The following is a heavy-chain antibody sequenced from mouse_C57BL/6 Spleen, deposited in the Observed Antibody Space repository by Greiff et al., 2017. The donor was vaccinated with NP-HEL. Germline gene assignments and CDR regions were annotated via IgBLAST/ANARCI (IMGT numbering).Heavy chain of an antibody. Sequence: EVQGVESGGGLVKPGGSLKLSCAASGFTFSDYGMHWVRQAPDKGLEWVAYISSGSSTIYYADTVKGRFTISRDNAKNTLFLQMTSRRSVDTAMYYCARGTMVTTDAMDYWGQGTSVTVCS. CDR1: GFTFSDYG. J-gene: IGHJ4*01. CDR2: ISSGSSTI. CDR3: ARGTMVTTDAMDY. V-gene: IGHV5-17*01. D-gene: IGHD2-2*01.